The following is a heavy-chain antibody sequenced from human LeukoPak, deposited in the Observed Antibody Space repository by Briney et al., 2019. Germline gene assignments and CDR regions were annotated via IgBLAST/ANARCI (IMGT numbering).Heavy chain of an antibody. CDR3: AKGIAAAGAHYYYGMDV. Sequence: GRSLCSSCAASGFTFSNLGMHWVRQAPSKGLEWVAIISYDVNYDYYADSVKGRFTISRDNSKNTLYLQMNSLRAEDTAVYYCAKGIAAAGAHYYYGMDVWGQATTVTVSS. CDR2: ISYDVNYD. CDR1: GFTFSNLG. D-gene: IGHD6-13*01. J-gene: IGHJ6*02. V-gene: IGHV3-30*18.